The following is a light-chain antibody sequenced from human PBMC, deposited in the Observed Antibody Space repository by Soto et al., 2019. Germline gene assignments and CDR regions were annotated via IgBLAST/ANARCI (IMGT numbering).Light chain of an antibody. CDR3: IQATQLHWT. CDR2: RIS. J-gene: IGKJ1*01. Sequence: DIVMTQTLLSSPVTLGQPASISCQSSQSLAHSDANTYLSWLHQRPGQPPRLLIYRISDRFPGVTDRFSGSGAGTDFTLTIDRVDAEDVGVDYCIQATQLHWTVGQGTKVEI. CDR1: QSLAHSDANTY. V-gene: IGKV2-24*01.